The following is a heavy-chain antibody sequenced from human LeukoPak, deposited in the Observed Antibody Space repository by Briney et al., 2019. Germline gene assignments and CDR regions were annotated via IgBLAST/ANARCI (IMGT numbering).Heavy chain of an antibody. Sequence: GRSLRLSCAASGFTFSRYAMHWVRQAPGKGLEWVAVISYDGSNKYYADSVKGRFTISRDNSKNTLYLQMNSLRAEDTAVYYCARGHEWELLPLSVYWGQGTLVTVSS. D-gene: IGHD1-26*01. J-gene: IGHJ4*02. V-gene: IGHV3-30-3*01. CDR3: ARGHEWELLPLSVY. CDR1: GFTFSRYA. CDR2: ISYDGSNK.